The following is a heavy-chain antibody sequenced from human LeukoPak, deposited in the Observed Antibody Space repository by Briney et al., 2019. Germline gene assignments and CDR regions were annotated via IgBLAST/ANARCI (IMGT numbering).Heavy chain of an antibody. CDR1: GFTLSSYE. V-gene: IGHV3-48*03. Sequence: GGSLRLSCAASGFTLSSYEMNWVRQAPGKGLEWVSYISSSGSTIYYADSVKGRFTISRDNAKNSLYLQMNSLRGEDTALYYCARARTSYYYAMDVWGQGTTVTVSS. CDR2: ISSSGSTI. D-gene: IGHD2-2*01. CDR3: ARARTSYYYAMDV. J-gene: IGHJ6*02.